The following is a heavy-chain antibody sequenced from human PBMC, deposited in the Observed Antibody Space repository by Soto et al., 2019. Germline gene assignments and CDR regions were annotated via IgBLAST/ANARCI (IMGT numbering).Heavy chain of an antibody. CDR2: IYPGDSDT. V-gene: IGHV5-51*01. CDR1: WYNFNTYW. CDR3: ATSTVSYVDIVSSTTRGYFDH. J-gene: IGHJ4*02. Sequence: GESLKISCEGSWYNFNTYWIVWVLQMPGKGVEWMALIYPGDSDTIYSPSFEGQVTLSVDRSISTAYLQWSSLKASDTAIYYCATSTVSYVDIVSSTTRGYFDHWGQGTLVTVS. D-gene: IGHD5-12*01.